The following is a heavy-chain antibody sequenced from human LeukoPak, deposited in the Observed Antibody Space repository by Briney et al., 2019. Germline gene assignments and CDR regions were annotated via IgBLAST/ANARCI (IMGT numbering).Heavy chain of an antibody. CDR1: GFSFSEYE. D-gene: IGHD1-26*01. V-gene: IGHV3-48*03. CDR3: ARTTLSGAPRD. Sequence: GGSLRLSCVAYGFSFSEYEMNWVRQAPGKGLEWISYINAGGSTIHYAASVRGRFTISRDNAKNSLYLQMNNLRAEDTGIYYCARTTLSGAPRDWGQGSQVTISS. CDR2: INAGGSTI. J-gene: IGHJ4*02.